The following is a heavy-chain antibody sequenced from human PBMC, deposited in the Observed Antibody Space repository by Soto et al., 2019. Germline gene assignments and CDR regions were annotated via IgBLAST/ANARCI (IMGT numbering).Heavy chain of an antibody. CDR1: GGSISSSNW. Sequence: PSETLSLTCAVSGGSISSSNWWRWVRQPPGKGLEWIGEIYHSGRTNYNPSLKSRVTISVDKSKNQFSLKLSSVTAADTAVYYCAIVVGSGSHYGYYYYGMDVWGKGTRVTVPS. V-gene: IGHV4-4*02. D-gene: IGHD1-26*01. CDR2: IYHSGRT. CDR3: AIVVGSGSHYGYYYYGMDV. J-gene: IGHJ6*04.